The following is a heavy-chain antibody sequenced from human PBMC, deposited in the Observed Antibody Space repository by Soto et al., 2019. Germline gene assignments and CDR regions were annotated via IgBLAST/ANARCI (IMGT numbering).Heavy chain of an antibody. Sequence: QVQLVQSGAEVKKPGASVKVSCKASGYTFTSYDINWVRQATGQGLEWMGWMNPNSGNTGYAQKFQGRVTMTRNTSISTAYMELSSLISEDTAVYYCARDIVVVVAATLDYYYYGMDVWGQGTTVTVSS. V-gene: IGHV1-8*01. CDR3: ARDIVVVVAATLDYYYYGMDV. D-gene: IGHD2-15*01. CDR1: GYTFTSYD. J-gene: IGHJ6*02. CDR2: MNPNSGNT.